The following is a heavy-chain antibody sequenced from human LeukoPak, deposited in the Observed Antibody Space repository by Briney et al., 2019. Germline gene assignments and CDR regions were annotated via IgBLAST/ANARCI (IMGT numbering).Heavy chain of an antibody. Sequence: GGSLRLSCAASGFTFSDYYMSRIRQAPGKWLEWVSYISSSGSTIYYADSVKGRFTISRDNAKNSLYLQMNSLRAEDTAVYYWARVGLRFLEWLLPGHFDYWGQGTLVTVSS. CDR2: ISSSGSTI. CDR1: GFTFSDYY. J-gene: IGHJ4*02. CDR3: ARVGLRFLEWLLPGHFDY. V-gene: IGHV3-11*04. D-gene: IGHD3-3*01.